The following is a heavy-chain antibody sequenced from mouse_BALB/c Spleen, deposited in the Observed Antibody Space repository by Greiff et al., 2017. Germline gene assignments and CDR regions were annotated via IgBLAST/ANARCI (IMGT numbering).Heavy chain of an antibody. CDR2: IDPYNGGT. CDR1: GYSFTDYN. D-gene: IGHD1-1*01. Sequence: EVKLLESGPELVKPGASVKVSCKASGYSFTDYNMYWVKQSHGKSLEWIGYIDPYNGGTSYNQKFKGKATLTVDKSSSTAFMHLNSLTSEDSAVYYCARRGYYGSSYFFAYWGQGTLVTVSA. V-gene: IGHV1S135*01. CDR3: ARRGYYGSSYFFAY. J-gene: IGHJ3*01.